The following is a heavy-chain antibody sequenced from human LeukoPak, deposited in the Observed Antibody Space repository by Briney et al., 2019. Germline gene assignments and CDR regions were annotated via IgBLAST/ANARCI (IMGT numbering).Heavy chain of an antibody. CDR3: AMDSSWLPLKFDY. CDR1: GFIVSTNY. CDR2: LYSGGTT. Sequence: GGSLRLSCAASGFIVSTNYMSWVRQAPGKGLEWVSVLYSGGTTYYADSVKGRFTISRDNSRNTLYLQMNSLRAEDTAVYYCAMDSSWLPLKFDYWGQGTLVTVST. J-gene: IGHJ4*02. V-gene: IGHV3-66*01. D-gene: IGHD5-24*01.